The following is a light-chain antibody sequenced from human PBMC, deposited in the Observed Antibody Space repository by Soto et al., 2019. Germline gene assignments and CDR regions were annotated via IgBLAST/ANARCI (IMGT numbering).Light chain of an antibody. CDR3: QQYNNWLVA. V-gene: IGKV3D-15*01. CDR1: QSVSSN. Sequence: EIVMTQSPATLSVSPGERATLSCRASQSVSSNLAWYQQKPGQAPRLLIYGASSRATGIPDRFSGSGSGTEFTLTISSLQSEDFAVYYCQQYNNWLVAFGQGTKV. CDR2: GAS. J-gene: IGKJ1*01.